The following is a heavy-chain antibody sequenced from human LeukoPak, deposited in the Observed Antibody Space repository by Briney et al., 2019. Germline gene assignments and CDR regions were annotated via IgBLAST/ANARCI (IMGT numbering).Heavy chain of an antibody. D-gene: IGHD5-18*01. Sequence: GGSLRLSCAVSGFTFSDYSMSWIRQAPGKGLEWVSYISKSGSSIYYADSVKGRFTISRDNAKNSLYLQMISLRADDTAVYYCAREGYSYGQYNWFDPWGQGTLVTVSS. V-gene: IGHV3-11*01. CDR3: AREGYSYGQYNWFDP. CDR1: GFTFSDYS. CDR2: ISKSGSSI. J-gene: IGHJ5*02.